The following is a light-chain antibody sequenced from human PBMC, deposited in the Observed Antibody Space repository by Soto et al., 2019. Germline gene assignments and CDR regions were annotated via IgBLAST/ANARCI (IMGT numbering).Light chain of an antibody. CDR3: FSYARSSSSFV. CDR1: SSDVGNYNL. V-gene: IGLV2-23*01. Sequence: QSALTQPASVSGSPGQSITISCTGTSSDVGNYNLVSWYQQHPGKVPKLLIYEGNKRPSGVSSRFSGSKSGNTASLTISGLQADDEADYYCFSYARSSSSFVFGIGTKVTVL. J-gene: IGLJ1*01. CDR2: EGN.